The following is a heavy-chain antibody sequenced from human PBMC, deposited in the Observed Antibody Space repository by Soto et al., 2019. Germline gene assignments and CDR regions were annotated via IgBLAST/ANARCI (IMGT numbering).Heavy chain of an antibody. D-gene: IGHD3-22*01. CDR1: GYSFTSYW. V-gene: IGHV5-10-1*01. Sequence: SLKISCKGSGYSFTSYWISWVRQMPGKGLEWMGRIDPSDSYTNYSPSFQGHVTISADKSISTAYLQWSSLKASDTAMYYCASPYYYDSSGYIYYGMDVWGQGTTVTVSS. CDR2: IDPSDSYT. J-gene: IGHJ6*02. CDR3: ASPYYYDSSGYIYYGMDV.